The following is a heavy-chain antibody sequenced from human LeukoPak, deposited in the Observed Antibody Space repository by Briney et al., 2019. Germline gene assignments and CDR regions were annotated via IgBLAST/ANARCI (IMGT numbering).Heavy chain of an antibody. CDR1: GFTFSDYY. CDR2: ISSSGSTI. D-gene: IGHD2-21*02. J-gene: IGHJ6*03. Sequence: PGGSLRLSCAASGFTFSDYYMSWIRQAPGKGLEWVSYISSSGSTIYYADSVKGRFTISRDNAKNSLYLQMNSLRAEDTAVYYCAVTADEYYYYYYMDVWGKGTTVTVSS. V-gene: IGHV3-11*01. CDR3: AVTADEYYYYYYMDV.